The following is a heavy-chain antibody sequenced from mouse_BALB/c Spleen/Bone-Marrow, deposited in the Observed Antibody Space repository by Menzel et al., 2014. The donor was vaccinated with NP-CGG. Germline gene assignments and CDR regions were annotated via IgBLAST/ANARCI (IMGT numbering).Heavy chain of an antibody. Sequence: EVQVVESGAELVKPGASVKLSCTASGFNIKDTYMHWVKQRPEQGLEWIGRIDTANGNTKYDPKFQGKATITADTSSNTAYLQLSGLTSEDTAVYYCARYGNGLMDYWGQGTSVNVSS. J-gene: IGHJ4*01. CDR2: IDTANGNT. CDR1: GFNIKDTY. D-gene: IGHD2-1*01. CDR3: ARYGNGLMDY. V-gene: IGHV14-3*02.